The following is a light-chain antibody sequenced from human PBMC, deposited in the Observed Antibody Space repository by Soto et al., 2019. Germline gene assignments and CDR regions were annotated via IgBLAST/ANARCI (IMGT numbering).Light chain of an antibody. CDR3: GSYTSRSTLYYV. CDR2: EVT. V-gene: IGLV2-14*01. CDR1: NSDIGNGYDS. J-gene: IGLJ1*01. Sequence: QSVLTQPASVSGSPGQSITISCTGSNSDIGNGYDSVSWYQQHPNKSPKLIIYEVTNRPSGVSSRFSGSKSGNTASLTISGLQAEDEAHYYCGSYTSRSTLYYVFGTGTKVTVL.